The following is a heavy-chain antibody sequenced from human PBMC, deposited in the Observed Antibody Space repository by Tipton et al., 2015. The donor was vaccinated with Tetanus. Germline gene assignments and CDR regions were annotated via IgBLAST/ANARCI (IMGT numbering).Heavy chain of an antibody. J-gene: IGHJ4*02. D-gene: IGHD3-9*01. CDR3: ARLGGDVLTGYYDS. Sequence: TLSLTCTVSGGSISSSNYYWGWIRQPPGKGLEWIGGIYYSGSTSYNPSLKSRVTISVDTSKNQFSLKLNSATAADTAVYYCARLGGDVLTGYYDSWGQGSLVTVSS. CDR1: GGSISSSNYY. V-gene: IGHV4-39*01. CDR2: IYYSGST.